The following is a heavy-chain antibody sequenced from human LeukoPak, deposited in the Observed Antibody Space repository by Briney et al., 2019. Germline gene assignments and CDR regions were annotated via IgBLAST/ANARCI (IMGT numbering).Heavy chain of an antibody. V-gene: IGHV1-18*01. CDR3: ARDYYDSSGYPIDY. Sequence: EASVKVSCKASGYTFTSYGISWVRQAPGQGLEWMGWISAYNGNTNYAQKLQGRVTMTTDTSTSTAYMELRSLRSDVTAVYYCARDYYDSSGYPIDYWGQGTLVTVS. J-gene: IGHJ4*02. CDR1: GYTFTSYG. CDR2: ISAYNGNT. D-gene: IGHD3-22*01.